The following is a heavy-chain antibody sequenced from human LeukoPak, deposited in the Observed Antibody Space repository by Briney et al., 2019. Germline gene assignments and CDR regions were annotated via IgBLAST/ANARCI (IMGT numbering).Heavy chain of an antibody. Sequence: PGGSLRLSCAASGFTFSSYSMNWVRQAPGKGLEWVSYISSSSSTIYYADSVKGRFTISRDNAKNSLYLQMNSLRAEDTAVYYCARPSNPSVVPAAIGYWGQGTLVTVSS. CDR3: ARPSNPSVVPAAIGY. D-gene: IGHD2-2*01. CDR2: ISSSSSTI. V-gene: IGHV3-48*04. J-gene: IGHJ4*02. CDR1: GFTFSSYS.